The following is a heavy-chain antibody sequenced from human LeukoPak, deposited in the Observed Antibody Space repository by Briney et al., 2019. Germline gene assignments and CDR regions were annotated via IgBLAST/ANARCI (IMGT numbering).Heavy chain of an antibody. V-gene: IGHV1-2*02. CDR3: ARGDVVVPAATGTVDY. Sequence: ASVKVSCKASGYTFTGYYMHWVRQAPGQGLEWMGWINPNSGCTNYAQKFQGRVTMTRDTSISTAYMELSRLRSDDTAVYYCARGDVVVPAATGTVDYWGQGTLVTVSS. CDR1: GYTFTGYY. CDR2: INPNSGCT. D-gene: IGHD2-2*01. J-gene: IGHJ4*02.